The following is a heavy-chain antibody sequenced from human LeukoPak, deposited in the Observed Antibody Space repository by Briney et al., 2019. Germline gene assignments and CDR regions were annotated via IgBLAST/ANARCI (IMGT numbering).Heavy chain of an antibody. CDR2: ISSSSSYI. CDR1: GFTFSSYS. CDR3: ARDQSNSGYVDY. V-gene: IGHV3-21*04. Sequence: GGSLRLSCAASGFTFSSYSMNWVRQAPGKGLEWVSSISSSSSYIYYADSVKGRFTISRDNAKNSLYLQMNSLRAEDTAVYYCARDQSNSGYVDYWGQGTLVTVSS. D-gene: IGHD1-26*01. J-gene: IGHJ4*02.